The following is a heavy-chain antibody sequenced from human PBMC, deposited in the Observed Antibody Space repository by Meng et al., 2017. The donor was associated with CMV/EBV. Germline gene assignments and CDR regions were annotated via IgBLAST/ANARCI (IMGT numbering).Heavy chain of an antibody. D-gene: IGHD3-10*01. CDR2: IKQDGSEK. J-gene: IGHJ6*02. Sequence: GGSLRLSCAASGFTFSSYWMSWVRPAPGKGLEWVANIKQDGSEKYYVDSVKGRFTISRDNAKNSLYLQMNSLRAEDTAVYYCARDLLPGYYYGMDVWGQGTTVTVSS. CDR1: GFTFSSYW. V-gene: IGHV3-7*01. CDR3: ARDLLPGYYYGMDV.